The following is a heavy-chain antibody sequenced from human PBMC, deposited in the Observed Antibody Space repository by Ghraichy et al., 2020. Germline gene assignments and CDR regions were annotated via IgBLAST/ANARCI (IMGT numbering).Heavy chain of an antibody. Sequence: LSLTCAASGFTFSSYWMHWVRQAPGKGLVWVSRINSDGSSTSYADSVKGRFTISRDNAKNTLYLQMNSLRAEDTAVYYCAIGGGYSYGPDAFDIWGQGTMVTVS. CDR1: GFTFSSYW. D-gene: IGHD5-18*01. CDR2: INSDGSST. V-gene: IGHV3-74*01. CDR3: AIGGGYSYGPDAFDI. J-gene: IGHJ3*02.